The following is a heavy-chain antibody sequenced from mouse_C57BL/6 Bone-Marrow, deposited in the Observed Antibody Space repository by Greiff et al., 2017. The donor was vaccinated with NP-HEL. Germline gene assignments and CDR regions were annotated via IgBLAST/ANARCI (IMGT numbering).Heavy chain of an antibody. Sequence: EVQLVESGGDLVKPGGSLKLSCAASGFTFSSYGMSWVRQTPDKRLEWVATISSGGSYTYYPDSVKGRFTISRDNAKNTLYLQMSSLKSEDTAMYYCARAYLYGYFDVWGTGTTVTVSS. V-gene: IGHV5-6*01. CDR2: ISSGGSYT. J-gene: IGHJ1*03. D-gene: IGHD5-1*01. CDR3: ARAYLYGYFDV. CDR1: GFTFSSYG.